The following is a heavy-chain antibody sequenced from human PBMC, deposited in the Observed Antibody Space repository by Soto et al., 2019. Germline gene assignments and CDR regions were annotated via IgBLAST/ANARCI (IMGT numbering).Heavy chain of an antibody. CDR2: INHNSGGT. V-gene: IGHV1-2*02. D-gene: IGHD6-6*01. Sequence: ASVKLSCKASVYTFTGDYMHWLRHAPRQGLEWMGWINHNSGGTNYSQKFQGRVTMTRDTSISTAYMELSRLRSDDTAVYYCARDPYSSSSNPGIDYGMDVWGQGTTVTVSS. CDR3: ARDPYSSSSNPGIDYGMDV. J-gene: IGHJ6*02. CDR1: VYTFTGDY.